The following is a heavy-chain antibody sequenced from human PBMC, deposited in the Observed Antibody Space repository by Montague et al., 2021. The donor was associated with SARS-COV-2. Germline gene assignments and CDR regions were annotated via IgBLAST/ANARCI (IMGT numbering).Heavy chain of an antibody. Sequence: SLRLSCAASGFTFSSYEMNWVRQAPGKGLEWVSYISSSGGTIYYADSVKGRFTISRDNAKNSLYLQMNSLRAEDTAVYYCARDGGSRCDSSGYCPYYYYGMDVWGQGTTVTVSS. D-gene: IGHD3-22*01. J-gene: IGHJ6*02. V-gene: IGHV3-48*03. CDR3: ARDGGSRCDSSGYCPYYYYGMDV. CDR1: GFTFSSYE. CDR2: ISSSGGTI.